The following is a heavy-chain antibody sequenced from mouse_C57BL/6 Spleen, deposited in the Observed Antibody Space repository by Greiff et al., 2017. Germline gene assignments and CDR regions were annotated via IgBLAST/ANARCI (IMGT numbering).Heavy chain of an antibody. J-gene: IGHJ4*01. CDR2: ISSGSSTI. CDR1: GFTFSDYG. D-gene: IGHD1-1*01. CDR3: ARGVLRFYAMDY. V-gene: IGHV5-17*01. Sequence: DVHLVESGGGLVKPGGSLKLSCAASGFTFSDYGMHWVRQAPEKGLEWVAYISSGSSTIYYADTVKGRFTISRDNAKNTLFLQMTSLRSEDTAMYYCARGVLRFYAMDYWGQGTSVTVSS.